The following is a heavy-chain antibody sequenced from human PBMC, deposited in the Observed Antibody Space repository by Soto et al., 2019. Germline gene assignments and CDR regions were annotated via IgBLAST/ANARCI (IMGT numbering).Heavy chain of an antibody. J-gene: IGHJ4*02. CDR2: ISGSGETI. D-gene: IGHD4-17*01. CDR3: ARDGPHYGELESY. V-gene: IGHV3-48*03. Sequence: EVQLVVSGGGLVQPGGSLRLSCAASGFMFSSYEMNWVRQAPGRGLEWVTFISGSGETIYYGDSVRGRITVSRDNAKQSLFLQITSLRAEDTAVYYCARDGPHYGELESYWCQGALVAVSS. CDR1: GFMFSSYE.